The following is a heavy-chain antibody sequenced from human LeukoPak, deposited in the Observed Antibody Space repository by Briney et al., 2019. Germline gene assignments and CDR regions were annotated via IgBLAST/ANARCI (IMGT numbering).Heavy chain of an antibody. V-gene: IGHV1-8*03. Sequence: ASVKVSCKASGYTFTSYDINWVRQATGQGLEWMGWMNPNSGNTGYAQKFQGRVTITRNTSISTAYMELSSLRSDDTAVYYCARDPYSSVRNWFDPWGQGTLVTVSS. CDR3: ARDPYSSVRNWFDP. CDR1: GYTFTSYD. J-gene: IGHJ5*02. D-gene: IGHD6-19*01. CDR2: MNPNSGNT.